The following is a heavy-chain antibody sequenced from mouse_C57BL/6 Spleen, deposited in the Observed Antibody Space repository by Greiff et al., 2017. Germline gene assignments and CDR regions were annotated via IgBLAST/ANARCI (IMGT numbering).Heavy chain of an antibody. V-gene: IGHV1-55*01. D-gene: IGHD2-4*01. CDR1: GYTFTSYW. CDR2: IYPGSGST. Sequence: QVQLQQPGAELVKPGASVKMSCKASGYTFTSYWITWVKPRPGQGLEWIGDIYPGSGSTNYNEKFKSKATLTVDTSSSTAYMQRSSLTSEDSAVYYCARNGIYYDYEGAVDYWGQGTTLTVSS. J-gene: IGHJ2*01. CDR3: ARNGIYYDYEGAVDY.